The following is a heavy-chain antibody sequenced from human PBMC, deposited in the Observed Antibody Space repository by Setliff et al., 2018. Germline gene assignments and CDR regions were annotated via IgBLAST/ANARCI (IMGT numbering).Heavy chain of an antibody. CDR1: GGSVSDSTYY. D-gene: IGHD6-19*01. J-gene: IGHJ6*03. Sequence: SETLSLTCTVSGGSVSDSTYYWGWVRQPPGKGLEWIGEINHRGSTNYNPSLKSRVTISIDTSKDQFSLKLNSVTAADTAVYYCVRTDYSDGRYSMDVWGKGTTVTV. CDR3: VRTDYSDGRYSMDV. CDR2: INHRGST. V-gene: IGHV4-39*07.